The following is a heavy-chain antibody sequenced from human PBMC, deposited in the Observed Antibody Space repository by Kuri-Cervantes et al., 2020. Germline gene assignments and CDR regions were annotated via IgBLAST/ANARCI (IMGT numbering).Heavy chain of an antibody. Sequence: GESLKISCAASGFTFSDYYMSWIRQAPGKGLEWVSYISSSGSTIYYADSVKGRFTISRDNSKNTLYLQMNSLRAEDTAVYYCARDEAAAGNFDYWGQGTLVTVSS. CDR3: ARDEAAAGNFDY. CDR1: GFTFSDYY. J-gene: IGHJ4*02. V-gene: IGHV3-11*04. D-gene: IGHD6-13*01. CDR2: ISSSGSTI.